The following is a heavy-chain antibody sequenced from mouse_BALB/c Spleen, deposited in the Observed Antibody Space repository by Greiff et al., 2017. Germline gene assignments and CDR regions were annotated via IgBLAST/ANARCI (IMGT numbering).Heavy chain of an antibody. CDR1: GFNIKDYY. D-gene: IGHD1-2*01. V-gene: IGHV14-1*02. CDR2: IDPENGNT. J-gene: IGHJ1*01. Sequence: VQLKQSGAELVRPGALVKLSCKASGFNIKDYYMHWVKQRPEQGLEWIGWIDPENGNTIYDPKFQGKASITADTSSNTAYLQLSSLTSEDTAVYYCARRLLRLRYFDVWGAGTTVTVSS. CDR3: ARRLLRLRYFDV.